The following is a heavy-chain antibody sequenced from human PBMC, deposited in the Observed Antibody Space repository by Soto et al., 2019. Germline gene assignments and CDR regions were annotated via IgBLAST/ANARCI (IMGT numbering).Heavy chain of an antibody. J-gene: IGHJ4*02. CDR1: GFTFSDYY. Sequence: GGSLRLSCAASGFTFSDYYMSWIRQAPGKGLEWVSYISSSSSYTNYADSVKGRFTISRDNAKNSLYLQMNSLRAEDTAVYYCARGDRVGLEGLAYFDYWGQGTLVTVSS. D-gene: IGHD6-19*01. CDR3: ARGDRVGLEGLAYFDY. V-gene: IGHV3-11*06. CDR2: ISSSSSYT.